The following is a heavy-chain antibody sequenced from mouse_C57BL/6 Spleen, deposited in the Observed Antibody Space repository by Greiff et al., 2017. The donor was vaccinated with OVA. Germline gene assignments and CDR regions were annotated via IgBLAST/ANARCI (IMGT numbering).Heavy chain of an antibody. CDR3: ARSPYGYGGTWFAY. CDR1: GYTFTSYW. D-gene: IGHD2-2*01. Sequence: QVQLQQPGAELVMPGASVKLSCKASGYTFTSYWMHWVKQRPGQGLEWTGEIDPSDSYTNYNQKFKGKSTLTVDKSSSTAYMQLSSLTSEDSAVYYCARSPYGYGGTWFAYWGQGTLVTVSA. J-gene: IGHJ3*01. CDR2: IDPSDSYT. V-gene: IGHV1-69*01.